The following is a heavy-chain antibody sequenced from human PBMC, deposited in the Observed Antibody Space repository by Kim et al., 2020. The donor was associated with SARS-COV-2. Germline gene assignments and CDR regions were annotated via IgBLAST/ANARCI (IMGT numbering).Heavy chain of an antibody. CDR1: GFTFSSYA. Sequence: RGSLRLSCEASGFTFSSYAMSWVRQAPGKGLEWVSAISGSGGSTYYADSVKGRFTISRDNSKNTLYLQMNSLRAEDTAVYYCAKVGSGTYYYDSSGFNYFDYWGQGTLVTVSS. J-gene: IGHJ4*02. D-gene: IGHD3-22*01. V-gene: IGHV3-23*01. CDR3: AKVGSGTYYYDSSGFNYFDY. CDR2: ISGSGGST.